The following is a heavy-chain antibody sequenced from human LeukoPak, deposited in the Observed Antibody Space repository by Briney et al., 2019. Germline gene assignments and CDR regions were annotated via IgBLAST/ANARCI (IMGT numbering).Heavy chain of an antibody. CDR3: ARGGGYYYMDV. CDR1: GGSFSGYY. CDR2: INHSGST. D-gene: IGHD3-10*01. V-gene: IGHV4-34*01. J-gene: IGHJ6*03. Sequence: SETLSLTCAVYGGSFSGYYWSWLRQPPGKGLEWIGEINHSGSTNYNPSLKSRVTISVDTSKNQFSLKVSSVTAADTAVYYCARGGGYYYMDVWGKGTTVTVSS.